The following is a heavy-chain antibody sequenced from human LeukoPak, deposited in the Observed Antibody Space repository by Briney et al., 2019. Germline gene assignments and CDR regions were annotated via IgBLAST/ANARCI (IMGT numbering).Heavy chain of an antibody. J-gene: IGHJ4*02. CDR1: GFTFSSYG. D-gene: IGHD3-22*01. CDR2: ISYDGSNK. Sequence: GGSLRLSCAASGFTFSSYGMHWVRQAPGKGLEWVAVISYDGSNKYYADSVKGRFTISRDNSKNTLYLQMNSLRAEDTAVYYCANEPVYYDSSGNDYWGQGTLVTVSS. CDR3: ANEPVYYDSSGNDY. V-gene: IGHV3-30*18.